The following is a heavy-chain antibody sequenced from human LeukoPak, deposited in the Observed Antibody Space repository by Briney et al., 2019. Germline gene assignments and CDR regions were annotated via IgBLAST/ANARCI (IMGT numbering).Heavy chain of an antibody. CDR2: ISYSGST. V-gene: IGHV4-59*12. D-gene: IGHD2-15*01. CDR3: VREILYCSGGSCYRGPFDN. CDR1: GGSISSSY. Sequence: SETLSLTCTVSGGSISSSYWSWIRQPPGKGLEWIGYISYSGSTNNNPSLKSRVTISVDTSKNQFSLKLNSVTAADTAVYYCVREILYCSGGSCYRGPFDNWGQGTLVTVSA. J-gene: IGHJ4*02.